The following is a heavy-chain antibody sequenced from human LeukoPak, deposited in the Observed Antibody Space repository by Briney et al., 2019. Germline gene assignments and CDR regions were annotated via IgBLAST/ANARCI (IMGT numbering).Heavy chain of an antibody. CDR1: GGSISSGSYY. J-gene: IGHJ3*02. D-gene: IGHD2-2*02. Sequence: SETLSLTCTVSGGSISSGSYYWNWIRQPAGKGPEWIGRMYTSGTSSYNPSLKSRVTISVDTSKNQFYLKLTSVTAADTAVYYCARDLEDCSSTSCYNDSDAFDMWGQGTMVTVSS. CDR3: ARDLEDCSSTSCYNDSDAFDM. CDR2: MYTSGTS. V-gene: IGHV4-61*02.